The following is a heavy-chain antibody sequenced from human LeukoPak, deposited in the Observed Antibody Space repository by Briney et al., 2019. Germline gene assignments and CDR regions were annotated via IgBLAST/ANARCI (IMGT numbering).Heavy chain of an antibody. Sequence: SETLSLTCTVSGGSISSGSYYWSWIRQPAGKGLEWIGRIYTSGSTNYNPSLKSRVSISVDTSKNQFSLKLSSVTAADTAVYYGARVSSGWNAFDIWGQGTMVTVSS. J-gene: IGHJ3*02. V-gene: IGHV4-61*02. CDR2: IYTSGST. CDR3: ARVSSGWNAFDI. CDR1: GGSISSGSYY. D-gene: IGHD3-22*01.